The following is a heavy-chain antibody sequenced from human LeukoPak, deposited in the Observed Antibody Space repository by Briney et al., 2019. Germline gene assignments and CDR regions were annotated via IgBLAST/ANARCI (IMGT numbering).Heavy chain of an antibody. Sequence: PSETLSLSCTVPGGSICSYYWSWIPQPPGKGLEWIGSFYYSGTANYNPSLKSRVTISVATSKNQFSLKLTSVTAAETAVYYCARVNTEGSADYWGQGTLVTVSS. CDR3: ARVNTEGSADY. D-gene: IGHD6-19*01. J-gene: IGHJ4*02. V-gene: IGHV4-59*01. CDR1: GGSICSYY. CDR2: FYYSGTA.